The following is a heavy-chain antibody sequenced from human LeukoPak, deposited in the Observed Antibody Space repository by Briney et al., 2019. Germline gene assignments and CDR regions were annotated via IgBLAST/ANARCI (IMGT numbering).Heavy chain of an antibody. CDR1: GYTFTSYG. D-gene: IGHD3-3*01. J-gene: IGHJ6*02. V-gene: IGHV1-18*01. CDR3: ARDENLRFEDYYGMDV. Sequence: ASVKVSCKASGYTFTSYGISWVRQAPGQGLEWMGWISAYNGNTNYAQKLQGRVTMTTDTSTSTAYMELRSLRSDDTAVYYCARDENLRFEDYYGMDVWGQGTTVTVSS. CDR2: ISAYNGNT.